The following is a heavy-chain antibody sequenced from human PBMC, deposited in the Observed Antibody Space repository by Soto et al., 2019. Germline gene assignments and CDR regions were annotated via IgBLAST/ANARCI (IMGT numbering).Heavy chain of an antibody. CDR1: GFTFSGSA. D-gene: IGHD2-21*02. J-gene: IGHJ4*02. CDR2: IRSKANSYAT. V-gene: IGHV3-73*01. CDR3: TRSPSSGWYSALAYCGGDCYSLESGTFDY. Sequence: PGGSLRLSCAASGFTFSGSAMHWVRQASGKGLEWVGRIRSKANSYATAYAASVKGRFTISRDDSKNTAYLQMNSLKTEDTAVYYCTRSPSSGWYSALAYCGGDCYSLESGTFDYWGQGTLVTVSS.